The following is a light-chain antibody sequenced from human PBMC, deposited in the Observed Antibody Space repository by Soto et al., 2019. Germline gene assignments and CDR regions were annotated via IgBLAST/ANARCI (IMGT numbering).Light chain of an antibody. CDR1: QSIGSR. V-gene: IGKV1-5*01. J-gene: IGKJ1*01. CDR2: GAS. Sequence: DIQMTQSPSTLSASVGDRVTITCRASQSIGSRLAWYQQKPGKAPKLLIYGASSLESGVPSRFSGSGSGTQFTLTISSLQPDDFATYYCHQYDTFSQTFGQGTKVDIK. CDR3: HQYDTFSQT.